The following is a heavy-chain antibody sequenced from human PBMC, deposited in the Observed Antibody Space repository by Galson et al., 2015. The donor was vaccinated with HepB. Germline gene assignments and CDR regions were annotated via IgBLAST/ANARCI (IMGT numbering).Heavy chain of an antibody. V-gene: IGHV1-69*13. Sequence: SVKVSCKASGGTFSSYAISWVRQAPGQGLEWMGGIIPIFGTANYAQKFQGRVTITADESTSTAYMELSSLRSEDTAVYYCARLAFKSVPTLRGGGWSHFDYWGQGTLVTVSS. CDR2: IIPIFGTA. D-gene: IGHD6-19*01. J-gene: IGHJ4*02. CDR1: GGTFSSYA. CDR3: ARLAFKSVPTLRGGGWSHFDY.